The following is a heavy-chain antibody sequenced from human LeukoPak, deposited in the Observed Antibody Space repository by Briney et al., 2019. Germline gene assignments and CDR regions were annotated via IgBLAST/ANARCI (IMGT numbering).Heavy chain of an antibody. D-gene: IGHD3-10*01. CDR3: ARLYYYGSGNSDDAFDF. Sequence: SETLSLTCAVSGYSISSGYYWGWIRLPPGKGLEWIGSIYHTGSTSYNPSLKSRVTISVDTSKNQFSLILNSVSAADTAVYFCARLYYYGSGNSDDAFDFWGQGTKVIVSS. V-gene: IGHV4-38-2*01. J-gene: IGHJ3*01. CDR2: IYHTGST. CDR1: GYSISSGYY.